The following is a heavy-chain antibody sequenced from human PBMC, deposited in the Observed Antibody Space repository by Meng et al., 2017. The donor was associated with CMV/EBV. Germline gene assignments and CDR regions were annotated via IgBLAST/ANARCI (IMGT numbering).Heavy chain of an antibody. Sequence: GESLKISCKGSGYSFTSYWIDWVRQMPGKGLEWMGIIYPGDSDTRYSPSFQGHVTISADKSISTAYLQWSSLKASDTAMYYCARRMGYCSSTSCHGVADDFDIWGQGTMVTVSS. J-gene: IGHJ3*02. V-gene: IGHV5-51*01. CDR2: IYPGDSDT. D-gene: IGHD2-2*01. CDR1: GYSFTSYW. CDR3: ARRMGYCSSTSCHGVADDFDI.